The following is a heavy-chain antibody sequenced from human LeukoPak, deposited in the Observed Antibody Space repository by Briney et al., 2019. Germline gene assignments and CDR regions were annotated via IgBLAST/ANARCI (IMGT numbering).Heavy chain of an antibody. D-gene: IGHD2-2*01. CDR1: GFTFSSYA. CDR3: ARVRYCSSTSCDLFDY. V-gene: IGHV4-30-4*08. Sequence: LRLSCAASGFTFSSYAMSWVRQPPGKGLEWIGYIYYSGSTYYNPSLKSRVTISVDTSKNQFSLKLSSVTAADTAVYYCARVRYCSSTSCDLFDYWSQGTLVTVSS. J-gene: IGHJ4*02. CDR2: IYYSGST.